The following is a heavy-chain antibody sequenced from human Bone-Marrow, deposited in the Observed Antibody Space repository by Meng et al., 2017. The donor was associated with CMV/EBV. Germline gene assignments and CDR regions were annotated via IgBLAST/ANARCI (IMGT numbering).Heavy chain of an antibody. D-gene: IGHD3-22*01. CDR1: GGSVSSGSYY. CDR2: IYYSGST. CDR3: ASSNYYDSSSYSLFDAFDI. V-gene: IGHV4-61*01. J-gene: IGHJ3*02. Sequence: LSCTVPGGSVSSGSYYWSWIRQPPGKGLEWIGYIYYSGSTNYNPSLKSRVTISVDTSKNQFSLKLSSVTAADTAVYYCASSNYYDSSSYSLFDAFDIWGQGTMVTVSS.